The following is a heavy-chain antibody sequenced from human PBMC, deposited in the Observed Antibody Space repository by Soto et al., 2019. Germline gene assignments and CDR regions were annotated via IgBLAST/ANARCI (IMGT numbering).Heavy chain of an antibody. CDR3: ARDQVFDY. CDR2: INYSGST. V-gene: IGHV4-31*03. CDR1: GDSISSGGYY. J-gene: IGHJ4*02. Sequence: SLTCTVSGDSISSGGYYWSWIRQHPGKGLEWIGYINYSGSTYYNSSLKSRVTISVDTSKNQFSLKVSSVTAADTAVYYCARDQVFDYWGQGALVTVSS.